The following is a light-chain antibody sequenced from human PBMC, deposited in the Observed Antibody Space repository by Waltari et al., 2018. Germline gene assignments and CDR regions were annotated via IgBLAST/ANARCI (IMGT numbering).Light chain of an antibody. CDR3: QSYDSSLSGSLV. Sequence: QSVLPQPPSVSGAPGQRVTISCTGSSSTIGAGYDVHWYQQLPGTAPKLLIYGNSNRPSGVPDRFSGSKSGTSASLAITGLQAEDEADYYCQSYDSSLSGSLVFGGGTKLTVL. V-gene: IGLV1-40*01. CDR1: SSTIGAGYD. CDR2: GNS. J-gene: IGLJ3*02.